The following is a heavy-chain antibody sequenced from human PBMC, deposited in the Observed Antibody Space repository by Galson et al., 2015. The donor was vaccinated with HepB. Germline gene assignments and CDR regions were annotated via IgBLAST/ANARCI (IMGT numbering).Heavy chain of an antibody. D-gene: IGHD3-10*01. J-gene: IGHJ3*02. CDR3: ARLEEYGSGSYTPRGDAFDI. CDR2: IYPGDSDT. CDR1: GYSLTSYW. V-gene: IGHV5-51*01. Sequence: QSGAEVKKPGESLKISCKGSGYSLTSYWIGWVRQMPGIGLEWMGIIYPGDSDTRYSPSFQGQVTISADKSIGTAYLQWSSLKASDTAMYYCARLEEYGSGSYTPRGDAFDIWGQGTMVTVSS.